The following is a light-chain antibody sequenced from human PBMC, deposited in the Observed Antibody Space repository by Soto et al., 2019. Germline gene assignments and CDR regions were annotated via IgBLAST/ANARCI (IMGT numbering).Light chain of an antibody. CDR2: DAS. CDR3: QQRSIWPT. CDR1: ESVRSY. V-gene: IGKV3-11*01. J-gene: IGKJ4*01. Sequence: EIVLTQSPATLSLSPGERATLSCRASESVRSYLAWYQQKPGQAPRLLIYDASNRATGIPARFSGGGSGTDFTLTISSLEPEDFAVYYCQQRSIWPTFGGGTRWIS.